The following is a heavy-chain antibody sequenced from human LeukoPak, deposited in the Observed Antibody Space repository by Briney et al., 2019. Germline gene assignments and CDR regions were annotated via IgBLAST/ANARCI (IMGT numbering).Heavy chain of an antibody. D-gene: IGHD5-12*01. CDR2: IYTSGST. Sequence: PSETLSLTCTVSGGSISSYYWSWIRQPAGKGLEWIGRIYTSGSTNYNPSLKSRVTMSVDTSKNQFSLKLSSVTAADTAVYYCARGTVDIVARTHYYYGMDVWGQGTTVTVSS. CDR3: ARGTVDIVARTHYYYGMDV. V-gene: IGHV4-4*07. CDR1: GGSISSYY. J-gene: IGHJ6*02.